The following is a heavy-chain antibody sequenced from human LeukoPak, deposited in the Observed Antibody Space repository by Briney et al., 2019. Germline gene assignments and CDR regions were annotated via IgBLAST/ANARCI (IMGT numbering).Heavy chain of an antibody. J-gene: IGHJ4*02. CDR1: GGSFSSYY. CDR3: ARGGPRTVGTTATFFDY. Sequence: PSETLSPTCTVYGGSFSSYYWSWIRQPPGKGLEWIGEINHSGSTNYETSLKSRVTISVDTSKNQFSLKLSSVTAADTAVFYCARGGPRTVGTTATFFDYWGQGTLVTVSS. V-gene: IGHV4-34*01. D-gene: IGHD1-26*01. CDR2: INHSGST.